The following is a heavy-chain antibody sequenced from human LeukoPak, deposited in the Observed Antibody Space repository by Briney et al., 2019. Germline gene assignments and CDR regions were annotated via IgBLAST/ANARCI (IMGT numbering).Heavy chain of an antibody. CDR3: ASIAVTTDYYYYGMDV. CDR1: GGTFSSYA. D-gene: IGHD4-17*01. V-gene: IGHV1-69*06. CDR2: IIPIFGTA. Sequence: SVKVSCKASGGTFSSYAISWVRQAPGQGLEWMGGIIPIFGTANYAQEFQGRVTITADKSTSTAYMELSSLRSEDTAVYYCASIAVTTDYYYYGMDVWGKGTTVTVSS. J-gene: IGHJ6*04.